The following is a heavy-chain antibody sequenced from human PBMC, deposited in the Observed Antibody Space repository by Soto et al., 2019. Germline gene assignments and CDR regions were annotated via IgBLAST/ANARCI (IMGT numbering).Heavy chain of an antibody. CDR1: GGTFSSYT. J-gene: IGHJ4*02. CDR2: IIPILGIA. Sequence: QVQLVQSGAEVKKPGSSVKVSCKASGGTFSSYTISWVRQAPGQGLEWMGRIIPILGIANYAQKFQGRGTITADKTTSTAYMELSSLRSEDTAVYYCARRKGDCSSTSCYALDYWGQGTLVTVSS. D-gene: IGHD2-2*01. V-gene: IGHV1-69*02. CDR3: ARRKGDCSSTSCYALDY.